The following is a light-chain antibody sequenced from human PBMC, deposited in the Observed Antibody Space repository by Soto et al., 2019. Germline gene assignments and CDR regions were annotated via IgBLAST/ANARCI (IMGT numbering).Light chain of an antibody. CDR1: SSDIGDYNY. V-gene: IGLV2-14*01. CDR3: SSYTSSNTLI. J-gene: IGLJ2*01. Sequence: QSALTQPASVSGSPGQSITISCTGTSSDIGDYNYVSWHQQQPGKAPKLMIYEVTNRPSGVSNRFSGSKSGNTASLTISGLQAEDEADYYCSSYTSSNTLIFGGGTKVTVL. CDR2: EVT.